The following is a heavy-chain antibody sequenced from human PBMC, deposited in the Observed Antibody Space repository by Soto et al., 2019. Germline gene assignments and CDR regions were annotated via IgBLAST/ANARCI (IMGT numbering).Heavy chain of an antibody. Sequence: EVQLVESGGGLVQPGGSLKLSCAASGFTFSGAAMHWVRQASGKGLEWVARIRSKANSYATEYAASVKGRFTISRDDSKNTAYLQMNSLKTEDTAVYYCRGYCISSSCYESGMDVWGQGTTVIVSS. CDR2: IRSKANSYAT. CDR3: RGYCISSSCYESGMDV. CDR1: GFTFSGAA. D-gene: IGHD2-2*01. J-gene: IGHJ6*02. V-gene: IGHV3-73*01.